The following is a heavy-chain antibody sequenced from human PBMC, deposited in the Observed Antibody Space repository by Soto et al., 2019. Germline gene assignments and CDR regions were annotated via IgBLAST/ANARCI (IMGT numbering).Heavy chain of an antibody. V-gene: IGHV3-9*01. Sequence: EVQLVESGGGLVQPGRSLRLSCAASGFTFDDYAMHWVRQAPGKGLEWVSGISWNSGTIDYADSVKGRFTISRDNAKRSLYLQMNSLRADDTALYYCAKTFLSLMWHMDVWGKGTTVTVSS. CDR2: ISWNSGTI. CDR1: GFTFDDYA. J-gene: IGHJ6*03. D-gene: IGHD2-8*01. CDR3: AKTFLSLMWHMDV.